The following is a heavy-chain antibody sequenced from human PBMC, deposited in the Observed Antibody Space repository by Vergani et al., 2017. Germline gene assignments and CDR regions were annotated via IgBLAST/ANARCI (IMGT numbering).Heavy chain of an antibody. V-gene: IGHV3-21*01. J-gene: IGHJ6*02. CDR2: ISSSSSYI. D-gene: IGHD6-13*01. CDR1: GFTFSSYS. CDR3: FWYSSSWYPVGGMDV. Sequence: EVQLVESGGGLVKPGGSLRLSCAASGFTFSSYSMNWVRQAPGKGLEWVSSISSSSSYIYYADSVKGRFTISRDNAKNSLYLQMNSLRAEVTAVYYCFWYSSSWYPVGGMDVWGQGTTVTVSS.